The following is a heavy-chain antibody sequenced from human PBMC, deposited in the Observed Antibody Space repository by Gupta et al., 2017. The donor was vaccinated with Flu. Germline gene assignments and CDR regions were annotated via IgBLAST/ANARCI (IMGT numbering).Heavy chain of an antibody. D-gene: IGHD3-3*01. CDR2: IWYDGSNK. Sequence: QVQLVESGGGVVQPGRSLRLSCAASGFTFSSYGMNWVRQAPGKGLEWVAVIWYDGSNKYYADSVKGRFTISRDNSKNTVYLQMNSLRGEDTAVYYCAIWSGGIDYWGQGTLVTVSS. V-gene: IGHV3-33*01. J-gene: IGHJ4*02. CDR3: AIWSGGIDY. CDR1: GFTFSSYG.